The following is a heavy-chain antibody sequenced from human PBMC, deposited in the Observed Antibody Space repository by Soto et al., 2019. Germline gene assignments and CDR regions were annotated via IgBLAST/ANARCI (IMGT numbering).Heavy chain of an antibody. Sequence: HTLTLTGVMSVDNVSSNTGAWNWFRQSPSRGLERLGRIYYRSKWHYEYALSVKSRINITPDTSKDQFSLQLNSVTPEDTAVYYCARAQPPVGASYYFDYWGQGALVTVSS. CDR1: VDNVSSNTGA. CDR2: IYYRSKWHY. J-gene: IGHJ4*02. V-gene: IGHV6-1*01. CDR3: ARAQPPVGASYYFDY. D-gene: IGHD1-26*01.